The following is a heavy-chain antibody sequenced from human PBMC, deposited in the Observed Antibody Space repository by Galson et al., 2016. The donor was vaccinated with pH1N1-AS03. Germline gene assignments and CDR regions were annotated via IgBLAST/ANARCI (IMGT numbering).Heavy chain of an antibody. CDR2: IYYSGST. Sequence: SETLSLTCTVSGGSISSYYWSWIRQPPGKGLEWIGYIYYSGSTNYNPSLKSRVTISVDTSKNQFSLKLSSVTAADTAVYYCARTGSRGNDPVYYYSYDMDVWGQGTTVTVSS. D-gene: IGHD1-1*01. CDR3: ARTGSRGNDPVYYYSYDMDV. CDR1: GGSISSYY. J-gene: IGHJ6*02. V-gene: IGHV4-59*01.